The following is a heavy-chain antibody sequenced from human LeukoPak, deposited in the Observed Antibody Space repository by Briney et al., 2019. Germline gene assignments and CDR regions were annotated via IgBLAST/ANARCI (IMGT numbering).Heavy chain of an antibody. D-gene: IGHD3-16*02. CDR1: GFTFSSYS. Sequence: GGSLRLSCAASGFTFSSYSMNWVRQAPGKGLEWVSSISSSSSYIYYADSVKGRFTISRDNAKNSLYLQMNSLRAEDTAVYYCATRPMDYDYVWGSYRLPSSYWGQGTLVTVSS. CDR2: ISSSSSYI. V-gene: IGHV3-21*04. J-gene: IGHJ4*02. CDR3: ATRPMDYDYVWGSYRLPSSY.